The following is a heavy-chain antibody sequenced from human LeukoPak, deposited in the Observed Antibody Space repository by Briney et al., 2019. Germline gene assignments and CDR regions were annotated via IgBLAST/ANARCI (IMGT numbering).Heavy chain of an antibody. CDR3: ARLRTDYDYVWGDAFDI. D-gene: IGHD3-16*01. CDR2: XYYSGST. J-gene: IGHJ3*02. CDR1: XXXXSXXSYY. Sequence: ETLSLTCTXXXXXXSXXSYYXXWXRQPXXXGLXXXXSXYYSGSTYYNPSLKSRVTISVDTSKNQFSLKLSSVTAADTAVYYCARLRTDYDYVWGDAFDIWGQGTMVTVSS. V-gene: IGHV4-39*01.